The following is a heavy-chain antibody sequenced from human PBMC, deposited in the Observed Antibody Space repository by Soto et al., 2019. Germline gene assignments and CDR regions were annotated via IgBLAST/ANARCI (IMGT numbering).Heavy chain of an antibody. Sequence: GGTLRLSCGVSGFTVTSNGVSWGRQAHSKGLEWVSAISPNVQGRWYSNSVQGSFSISRDITRNTVFLQMDSLRAEDTAVYYCADDLQYPRDYCHYRGRGSLVAVSS. D-gene: IGHD4-4*01. V-gene: IGHV3-23*01. CDR2: ISPNVQGR. CDR3: ADDLQYPRDYCHY. CDR1: GFTVTSNG. J-gene: IGHJ4*02.